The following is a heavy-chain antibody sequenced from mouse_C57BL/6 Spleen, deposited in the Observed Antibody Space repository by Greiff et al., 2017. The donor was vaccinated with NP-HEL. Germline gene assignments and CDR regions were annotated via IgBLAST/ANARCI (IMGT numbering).Heavy chain of an antibody. D-gene: IGHD1-1*01. V-gene: IGHV1-22*01. J-gene: IGHJ2*01. CDR2: INPNNGGT. CDR3: ARPLYYSGSSYGFDY. CDR1: GYTFTDYN. Sequence: VQLQQSGPELVKPGASVKMSCKASGYTFTDYNMHWVKQSHGKSLEWIGYINPNNGGTSYNQKFKGKATLTVNKSSSTAYMELRILTSEDSAVYSCARPLYYSGSSYGFDYWGQGTTLTVSS.